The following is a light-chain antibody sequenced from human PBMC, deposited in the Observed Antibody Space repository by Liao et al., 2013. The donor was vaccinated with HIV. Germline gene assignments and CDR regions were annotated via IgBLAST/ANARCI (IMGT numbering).Light chain of an antibody. CDR2: QDN. J-gene: IGLJ1*01. CDR1: KLGDRY. V-gene: IGLV3-1*01. Sequence: SYELTQPPSVSVSPGQTATITCTGDKLGDRYACWYQQRPGQSPVLVISQDNKRPSGIPERFSGSNSGNTATLTIRETQAMDEADYYCQAWDSGTDYAFGSGTKVTVL. CDR3: QAWDSGTDYA.